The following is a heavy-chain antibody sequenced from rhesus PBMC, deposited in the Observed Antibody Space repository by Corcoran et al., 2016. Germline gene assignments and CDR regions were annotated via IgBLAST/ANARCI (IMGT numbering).Heavy chain of an antibody. J-gene: IGHJ4*01. Sequence: EVQLVASGGGLVQPGGSVRLSCAASGFTSSSYGMSCVRQAPGKGLEWVSYMRNGGGSTYYADSVKGRFTISRDNSKNTLSLQMNSLRAEDTAVYYCASYYRWGQGVLVTVSS. CDR1: GFTSSSYG. V-gene: IGHV3S5*01. D-gene: IGHD3-3*01. CDR2: MRNGGGST. CDR3: ASYYR.